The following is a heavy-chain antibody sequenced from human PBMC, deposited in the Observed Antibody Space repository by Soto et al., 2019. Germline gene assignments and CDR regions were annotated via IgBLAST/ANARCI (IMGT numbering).Heavy chain of an antibody. V-gene: IGHV4-59*01. CDR1: GGSINDYY. CDR2: IYSSGTT. Sequence: SETLSLTCTVSGGSINDYYWSWVRQPPGKGLEWIGYIYSSGTTNYNPSLKSRVSISVDTSKNQFSLKLSSVTAADTAVYYCARDPGGGAAFDFWGQGTMVTVSS. CDR3: ARDPGGGAAFDF. J-gene: IGHJ3*01. D-gene: IGHD3-10*01.